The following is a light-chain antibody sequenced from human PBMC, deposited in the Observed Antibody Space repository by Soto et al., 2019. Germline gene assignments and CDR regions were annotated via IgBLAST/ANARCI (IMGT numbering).Light chain of an antibody. V-gene: IGKV3-20*01. CDR2: GAS. Sequence: EIVLTQSPGTLSLSPGERATLSCRASQSVSSGYLVWYQHKPGQAPRLLIFGASSRATGIPDRFSGSGSGTDFTLTISRLEPEDFAVYYCQQYSSSPYTFGQGTNLEIK. CDR3: QQYSSSPYT. J-gene: IGKJ2*01. CDR1: QSVSSGY.